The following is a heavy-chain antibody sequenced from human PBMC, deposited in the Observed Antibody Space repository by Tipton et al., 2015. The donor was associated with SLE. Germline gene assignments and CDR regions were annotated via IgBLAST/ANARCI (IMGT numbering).Heavy chain of an antibody. Sequence: SLRLSCAASGFTFSNYAMSWVRQAPGKGLEWVSATSGNGVNRFYTDSVKGRFTISRDNSKNTLYLQMNSLRAEDTAVYYCAKDLEYYDYIWGSYRLDYWGRGTLVTVSS. CDR2: TSGNGVNR. D-gene: IGHD3-16*02. CDR3: AKDLEYYDYIWGSYRLDY. V-gene: IGHV3-23*01. J-gene: IGHJ4*02. CDR1: GFTFSNYA.